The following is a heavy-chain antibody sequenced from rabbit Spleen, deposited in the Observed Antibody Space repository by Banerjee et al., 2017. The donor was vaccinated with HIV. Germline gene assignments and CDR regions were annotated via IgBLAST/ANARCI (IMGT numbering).Heavy chain of an antibody. D-gene: IGHD1-1*01. Sequence: QEKLVESGGGLVQPGGSLKLSCKASGFDFSNYGINWVRQAPGKGLEWIGWVANNDNTYYASWAKGRFTITRNINLNTVDLKMTSLTAADTATYFCVRVLLSGSGRSLWGPGTLVTVS. CDR1: GFDFSNYG. J-gene: IGHJ4*01. CDR2: VANNDNT. V-gene: IGHV1S47*01. CDR3: VRVLLSGSGRSL.